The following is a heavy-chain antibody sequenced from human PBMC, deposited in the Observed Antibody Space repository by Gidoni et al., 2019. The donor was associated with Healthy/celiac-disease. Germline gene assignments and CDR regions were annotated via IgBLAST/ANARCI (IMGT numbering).Heavy chain of an antibody. Sequence: QVQLVESEGGVVQPGRSLRLSCAASGFTFSSYAMHWVRQAPGKGLEWVAVISYDGSNKYYADSVKGRFTISRDNSKNTLYLQMNSLRAEDTAVYYCARDPAAAGYYYYYMDVWGKGTTVTVSS. CDR1: GFTFSSYA. J-gene: IGHJ6*03. D-gene: IGHD6-13*01. V-gene: IGHV3-30-3*01. CDR3: ARDPAAAGYYYYYMDV. CDR2: ISYDGSNK.